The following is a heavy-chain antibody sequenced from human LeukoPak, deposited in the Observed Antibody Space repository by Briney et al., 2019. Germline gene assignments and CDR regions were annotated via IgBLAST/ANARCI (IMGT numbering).Heavy chain of an antibody. CDR3: AKEQYNSSARPFDY. J-gene: IGHJ4*02. V-gene: IGHV3-23*01. CDR1: GFTFSTYA. D-gene: IGHD6-19*01. Sequence: GGSLRLSCAASGFTFSTYAMSWVSQAPGKGLEWVSTLSPTGISTYYADSVKGRFTISRGNSKNTLFLQMNNLRAEDTAVYYCAKEQYNSSARPFDYWGQGTLVTVSS. CDR2: LSPTGIST.